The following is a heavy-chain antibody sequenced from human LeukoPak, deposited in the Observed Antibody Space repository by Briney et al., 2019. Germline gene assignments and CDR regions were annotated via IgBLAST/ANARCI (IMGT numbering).Heavy chain of an antibody. Sequence: GGSLRLSCAASGFTFSNAWMSWVRQAPGKGLEWVGRIKSKTDGGTTDYAAPVKGRFTISRDDSKNTLYLQMNSLKTEDTAVYYCTTAGSLYHYYYYMDVWGKGTTVTVSS. J-gene: IGHJ6*03. CDR2: IKSKTDGGTT. CDR1: GFTFSNAW. CDR3: TTAGSLYHYYYYMDV. V-gene: IGHV3-15*01. D-gene: IGHD3-10*01.